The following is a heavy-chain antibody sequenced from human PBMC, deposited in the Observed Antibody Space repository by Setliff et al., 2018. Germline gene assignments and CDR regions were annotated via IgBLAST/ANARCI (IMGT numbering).Heavy chain of an antibody. J-gene: IGHJ6*03. CDR3: AREGVDTRSSTDYRYYMDV. CDR2: TIPIFGST. D-gene: IGHD5-18*01. Sequence: SVKVSCKASGGTFSSYGISWVRQAPGQGLEWMGGTIPIFGSTNYAQKFQDRVTIITDESTSTAYMELSSLRTEDTAVYYCAREGVDTRSSTDYRYYMDVWGKGTTVTV. V-gene: IGHV1-69*05. CDR1: GGTFSSYG.